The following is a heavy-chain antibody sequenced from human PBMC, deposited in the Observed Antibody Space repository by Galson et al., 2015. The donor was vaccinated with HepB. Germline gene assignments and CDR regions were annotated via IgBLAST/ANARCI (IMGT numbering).Heavy chain of an antibody. Sequence: SEPLSLTCTVSDYSISSFYYWGWIRQPPGKGQEWIGSISLSGSTYFNPSLKSRVTISVDTSKDQLSLKLTSVTAADTAVYYCARTGIVIAFGGPIAYDEGTFDIWGQGTMVTVSS. V-gene: IGHV4-38-2*02. D-gene: IGHD3-16*02. J-gene: IGHJ3*02. CDR1: DYSISSFYY. CDR2: ISLSGST. CDR3: ARTGIVIAFGGPIAYDEGTFDI.